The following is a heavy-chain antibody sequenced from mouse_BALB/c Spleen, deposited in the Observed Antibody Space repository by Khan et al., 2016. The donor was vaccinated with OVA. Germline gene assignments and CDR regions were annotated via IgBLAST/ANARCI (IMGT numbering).Heavy chain of an antibody. Sequence: EVQLQESGPSLVKPSQTLSLICSVTGDSITSGYWTWIRKFPGNKLEFMGYMIYSGHTYYNPSLKSRISIPRHTPKNQYYLHLNSVTTEDTGTYDCARSTYKYPFRYWGRGTLVSVSA. J-gene: IGHJ3*01. V-gene: IGHV3-8*02. CDR3: ARSTYKYPFRY. CDR2: MIYSGHT. D-gene: IGHD2-14*01. CDR1: GDSITSGY.